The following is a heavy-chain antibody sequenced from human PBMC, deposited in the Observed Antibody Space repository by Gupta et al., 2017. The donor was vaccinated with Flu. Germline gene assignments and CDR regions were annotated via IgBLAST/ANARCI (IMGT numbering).Heavy chain of an antibody. CDR2: IKEDGSEK. V-gene: IGHV3-7*04. Sequence: EVQLVESGGDLVQPGGSLRLSCAASGFTFSSSWMTWVRQAPGKGLEWVANIKEDGSEKYYVDSVKGRFTISRDNAKNSLYLQMNSLRAEDTAVYYCARDWNFFDPWGQGTLVTVSS. J-gene: IGHJ5*02. D-gene: IGHD1-7*01. CDR3: ARDWNFFDP. CDR1: GFTFSSSW.